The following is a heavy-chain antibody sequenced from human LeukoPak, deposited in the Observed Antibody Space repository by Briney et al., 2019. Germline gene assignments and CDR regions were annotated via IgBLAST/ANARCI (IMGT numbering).Heavy chain of an antibody. V-gene: IGHV4-4*02. CDR1: GGSISSSNW. J-gene: IGHJ4*02. CDR2: IYHSGST. Sequence: SGTLSLTCAVSGGSISSSNWWSWVRQPPGKGLEWIGEIYHSGSTNYNPSLKSRVTISVDKSKNQFSLKLSSVTAADTAVYYCARDLGRIGSGSYYFNYWGQGTLVTVSS. D-gene: IGHD3-10*01. CDR3: ARDLGRIGSGSYYFNY.